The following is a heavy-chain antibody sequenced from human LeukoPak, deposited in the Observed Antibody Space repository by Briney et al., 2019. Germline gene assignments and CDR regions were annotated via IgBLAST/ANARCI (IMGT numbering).Heavy chain of an antibody. J-gene: IGHJ4*02. Sequence: GGSLRLSCAASGFTFSSYSMNWVRQAPGKGLEWVSYISSSSSTIYYADSVKGRFTISRDNAKNSLYLQMNSLRAEDTAAYYCARDYSFCGGDCYSGEIDYWGQGTLVTVSS. D-gene: IGHD2-21*02. CDR3: ARDYSFCGGDCYSGEIDY. CDR2: ISSSSSTI. V-gene: IGHV3-48*01. CDR1: GFTFSSYS.